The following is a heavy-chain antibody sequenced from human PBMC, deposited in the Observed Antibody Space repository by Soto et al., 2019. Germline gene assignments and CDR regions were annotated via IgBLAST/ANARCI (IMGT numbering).Heavy chain of an antibody. CDR1: GFTFSSYG. V-gene: IGHV3-33*01. J-gene: IGHJ6*02. CDR3: ARELGAVIASGYYYGMDV. D-gene: IGHD3-10*01. Sequence: PGGSLRLSCAASGFTFSSYGMHWVRQAPGKGLEWVAVIWYDGSNKYYADSVKGRFTISRDNSKNTLYLQMNSLRAEDTAVYYCARELGAVIASGYYYGMDVWGQGTTVTVSS. CDR2: IWYDGSNK.